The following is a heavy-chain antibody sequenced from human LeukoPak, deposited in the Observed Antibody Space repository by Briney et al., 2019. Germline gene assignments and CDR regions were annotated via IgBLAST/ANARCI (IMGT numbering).Heavy chain of an antibody. Sequence: SETLSLTCTVSGGSLSSRGYYWGWIRQPPGKGLEWFATISYSVDTYYNPSLKTQVTVSIDTSKNQFSLKLSSVTAADTAVYFCVSVHCSGNFCYGDSWGRGTLVIVSS. CDR1: GGSLSSRGYY. CDR2: ISYSVDT. D-gene: IGHD2-15*01. J-gene: IGHJ4*02. V-gene: IGHV4-39*01. CDR3: VSVHCSGNFCYGDS.